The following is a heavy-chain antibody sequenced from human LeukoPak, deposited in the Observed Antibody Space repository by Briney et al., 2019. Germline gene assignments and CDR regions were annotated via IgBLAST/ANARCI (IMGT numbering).Heavy chain of an antibody. D-gene: IGHD5-24*01. CDR2: IYYSGST. CDR3: AILYRINQRDGDAFDI. Sequence: SETLSLTCNVSGGSISSYYWSWIRQPPGKGLEWIGYIYYSGSTSYNPSLKSRVTISVDTSKNQFSLKLRSVMAADTAVYYCAILYRINQRDGDAFDIWGQGTMVTVSS. V-gene: IGHV4-59*08. CDR1: GGSISSYY. J-gene: IGHJ3*02.